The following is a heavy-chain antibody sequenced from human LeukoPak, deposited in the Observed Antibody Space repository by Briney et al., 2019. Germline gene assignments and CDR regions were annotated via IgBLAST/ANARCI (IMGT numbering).Heavy chain of an antibody. J-gene: IGHJ4*02. CDR1: GYTFTSYD. D-gene: IGHD3-22*01. V-gene: IGHV1-24*01. Sequence: ASVKVSCKASGYTFTSYDINWVRQATGQGLEWMGTFDPEDGERLYAQKFQGRLTMTEDTSTDTAYMELSSLRSEDTAVYYCATVYSYDSSAYYRLDYWGQGTLVTVSS. CDR2: FDPEDGER. CDR3: ATVYSYDSSAYYRLDY.